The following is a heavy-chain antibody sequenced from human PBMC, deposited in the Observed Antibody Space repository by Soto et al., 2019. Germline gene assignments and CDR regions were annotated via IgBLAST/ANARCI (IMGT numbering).Heavy chain of an antibody. J-gene: IGHJ6*02. D-gene: IGHD2-2*01. Sequence: ASVKVSCKASGYTFTSYYMHWVRQAPGQGLEWMGIINPSGGSTSCAQKFQGRVTMTRDTSTSTVYMELSSLRSEDTAVYYCARDRQYQLLPAYYYYGMDVWGQGTTVTVSS. CDR1: GYTFTSYY. CDR3: ARDRQYQLLPAYYYYGMDV. CDR2: INPSGGST. V-gene: IGHV1-46*01.